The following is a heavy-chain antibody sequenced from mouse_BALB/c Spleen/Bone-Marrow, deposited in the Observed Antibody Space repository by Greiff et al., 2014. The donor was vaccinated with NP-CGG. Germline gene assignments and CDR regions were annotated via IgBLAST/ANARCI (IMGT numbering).Heavy chain of an antibody. Sequence: SGAELAKPGASVKLSCTASGFNIKDTYMHWVKQRPEQGLEWIGRIDPANGDTKYDPKFQGKATITADTSSNTAYLQLSSLTSEDTAVYYCTKPSFYYGSSYWYFDVWGAGTTVTVSS. V-gene: IGHV14-3*02. CDR3: TKPSFYYGSSYWYFDV. CDR2: IDPANGDT. D-gene: IGHD1-1*01. CDR1: GFNIKDTY. J-gene: IGHJ1*01.